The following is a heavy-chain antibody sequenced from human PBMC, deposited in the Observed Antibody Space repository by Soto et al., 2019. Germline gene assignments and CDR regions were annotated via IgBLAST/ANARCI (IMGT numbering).Heavy chain of an antibody. CDR3: ARHPSGDY. CDR2: INSRSSSI. D-gene: IGHD3-10*01. J-gene: IGHJ4*02. V-gene: IGHV3-21*01. CDR1: GFTFSSYS. Sequence: EVQLVESGGGLVKPGGSLRLSCAASGFTFSSYSMTWVRQAPGKGLEWVSSINSRSSSIYYADSVKGRFTISRDNAKKSLNLQLTRLAAEDTAVYYCARHPSGDYWGQGTRVTVSS.